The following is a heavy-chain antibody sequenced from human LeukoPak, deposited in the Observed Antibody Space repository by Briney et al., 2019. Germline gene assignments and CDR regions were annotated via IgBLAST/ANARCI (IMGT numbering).Heavy chain of an antibody. Sequence: ASVKVSCRASGYTFTSYGISWVRQAPGQGLEWMGWISAYNGNTNYAQKLQGRVTMTTDTSTSTAYMELRSLRSDDTAVYYCARDEPIFGVVTNYYYYMDVWGKGTTVTVSS. CDR3: ARDEPIFGVVTNYYYYMDV. J-gene: IGHJ6*03. D-gene: IGHD3-3*01. V-gene: IGHV1-18*01. CDR2: ISAYNGNT. CDR1: GYTFTSYG.